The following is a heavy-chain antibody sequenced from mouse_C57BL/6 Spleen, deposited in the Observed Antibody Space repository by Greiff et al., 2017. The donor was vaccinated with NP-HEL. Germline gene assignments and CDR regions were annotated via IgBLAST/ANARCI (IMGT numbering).Heavy chain of an antibody. J-gene: IGHJ2*01. V-gene: IGHV3-6*01. CDR1: GYSITSGYY. Sequence: EVHLVESGPGLVKPSQSLSLTCSVTGYSITSGYYWNWIRQFPGNKLEWMGYISYDGSNNYNPSLKNRISITRDTSKNQFFLKLNSVTTEDTATYYCAAYGYDGGYYFDYWGQGTTLTVSS. D-gene: IGHD2-2*01. CDR2: ISYDGSN. CDR3: AAYGYDGGYYFDY.